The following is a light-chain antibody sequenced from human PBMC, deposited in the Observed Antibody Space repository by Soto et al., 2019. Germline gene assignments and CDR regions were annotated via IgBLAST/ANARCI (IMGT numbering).Light chain of an antibody. J-gene: IGLJ3*02. CDR1: SSDVGGYNY. CDR3: SSYAASNNFYFV. Sequence: QSVLTQPPSASGTPGQRVTISCSGSSSDVGGYNYVSWYQQYPGRAPKLMIYEVTKRPSGVPDRFSGSKSGNTASLTVSGLQAEDEADYYCSSYAASNNFYFVFGGGTKVTVL. V-gene: IGLV2-8*01. CDR2: EVT.